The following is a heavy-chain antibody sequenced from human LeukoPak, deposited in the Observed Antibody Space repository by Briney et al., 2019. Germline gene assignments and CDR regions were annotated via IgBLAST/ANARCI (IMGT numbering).Heavy chain of an antibody. D-gene: IGHD4-17*01. V-gene: IGHV4-39*02. CDR3: ATDYGDYVGY. Sequence: SETLSLTCTVSGGSMSSSSYYWGWIRHPPGKGLEWIGSIYYSGSTYYNPSLKSRVTISVDTSKNQFSLKLSSVTAADTAVYYCATDYGDYVGYWGQGTMVTVSS. J-gene: IGHJ3*01. CDR1: GGSMSSSSYY. CDR2: IYYSGST.